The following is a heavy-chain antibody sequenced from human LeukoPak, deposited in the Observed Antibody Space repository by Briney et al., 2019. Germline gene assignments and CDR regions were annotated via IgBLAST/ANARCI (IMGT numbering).Heavy chain of an antibody. CDR1: GFIFSSYA. V-gene: IGHV3-30*04. CDR2: ISYDGSNK. Sequence: GGSLRLSCAASGFIFSSYAVYWVRQAPGKGLEWVAVISYDGSNKYYADSVKGRFTISRDNSKNTLYLQMNSLRAEDTAVYYCAREDHDAFDIWGQGTMVTVSS. CDR3: AREDHDAFDI. J-gene: IGHJ3*02.